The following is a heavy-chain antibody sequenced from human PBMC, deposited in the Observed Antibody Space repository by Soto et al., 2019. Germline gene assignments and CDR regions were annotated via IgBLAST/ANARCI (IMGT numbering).Heavy chain of an antibody. Sequence: QVQLVESGGGVVQPGRSLRLSCAASGFTFSSLGMHWVRQAPGKGLEWVAIISYDGSSKYYADSVKGRFTISRDNSKNTLDLQLNSLITEDTAVYYCAKEIGDSNDYPLDYWGQGTLVTVSS. CDR2: ISYDGSSK. CDR3: AKEIGDSNDYPLDY. J-gene: IGHJ4*02. D-gene: IGHD4-4*01. V-gene: IGHV3-30*18. CDR1: GFTFSSLG.